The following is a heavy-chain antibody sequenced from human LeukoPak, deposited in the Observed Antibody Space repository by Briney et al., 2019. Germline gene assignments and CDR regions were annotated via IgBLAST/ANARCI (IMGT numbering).Heavy chain of an antibody. CDR3: ARHSRFTSNYYGSGSYTYYFDY. CDR2: IYYSGST. D-gene: IGHD3-10*01. Sequence: SETLSLTCTVSGGSISSGGYYWSWIRQHPGKGLEWIGYIYYSGSTYYNPSLRSRVNISEGTSTNQFSLKLTSVTAADTAVYYCARHSRFTSNYYGSGSYTYYFDYWGQGTLVTVSS. CDR1: GGSISSGGYY. J-gene: IGHJ4*02. V-gene: IGHV4-31*03.